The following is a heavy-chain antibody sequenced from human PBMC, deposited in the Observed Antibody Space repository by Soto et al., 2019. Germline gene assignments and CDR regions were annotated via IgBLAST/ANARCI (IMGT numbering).Heavy chain of an antibody. CDR3: ASQEMATKNVDAFDI. CDR2: IYPGDSET. V-gene: IGHV5-51*01. D-gene: IGHD5-12*01. Sequence: QMPGKGLEWMGIIYPGDSETRYSPSYQGQVTISADKSISTAYLQWSSLKASDTAMYYCASQEMATKNVDAFDIWGQGTMVTVSS. J-gene: IGHJ3*02.